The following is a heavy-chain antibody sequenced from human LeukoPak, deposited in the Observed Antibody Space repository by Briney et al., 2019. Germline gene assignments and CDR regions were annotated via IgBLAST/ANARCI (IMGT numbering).Heavy chain of an antibody. J-gene: IGHJ4*02. V-gene: IGHV1-46*01. Sequence: ASVKVSRKASGYTFTSYYMHWVRQAPGQGLEWMGIINPSGGSTSYAQKFQGRVTMTRDTSTSTVYMELSSLRSEDTAVYYCARVPEDSSGWYGVDYWGQGTLVTVSS. D-gene: IGHD6-19*01. CDR1: GYTFTSYY. CDR3: ARVPEDSSGWYGVDY. CDR2: INPSGGST.